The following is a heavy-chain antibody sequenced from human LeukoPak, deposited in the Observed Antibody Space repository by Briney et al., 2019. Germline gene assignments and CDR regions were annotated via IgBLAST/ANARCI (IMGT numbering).Heavy chain of an antibody. D-gene: IGHD5-24*01. CDR1: GYTFTSYA. CDR3: ARGGQTQKRWLQSLMDV. Sequence: ASVKVSCKASGYTFTSYAMNWVRQAPGQGLEWMGWINTNTGNPTYAQGFTGRFVFSLDASVSTAYLQISSLKAEDTAVYYCARGGQTQKRWLQSLMDVWGKGTTVTVSS. CDR2: INTNTGNP. V-gene: IGHV7-4-1*02. J-gene: IGHJ6*03.